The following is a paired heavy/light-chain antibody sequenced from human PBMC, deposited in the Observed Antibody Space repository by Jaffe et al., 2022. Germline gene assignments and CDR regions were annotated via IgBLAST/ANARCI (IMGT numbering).Heavy chain of an antibody. CDR2: TYYRSKWFY. CDR3: VRDSNWGLFDN. V-gene: IGHV6-1*01. Sequence: QLQQSGPGLVKPSQTLSLTCAISGDSVSSNSADWNWIRQSPSRGLEWLGRTYYRSKWFYDYAVSVKSRIIINPDASKNQFSLQLNSVTPEDTAVYYCVRDSNWGLFDNWGQGTLVTVSS. CDR1: GDSVSSNSAD. D-gene: IGHD7-27*01. J-gene: IGHJ4*02.
Light chain of an antibody. V-gene: IGKV2-29*02. CDR1: QSLLQGDGKTY. Sequence: EIVMTQSPLSLSVTPGQPASISCKSSQSLLQGDGKTYLYWYLQKPGQSPQVLMYEVFRRFSGVPDRFSGSGSGTDFTLKISRVEAEDVGVYYCMQGIELPYTFGQGTKLEIK. CDR3: MQGIELPYT. CDR2: EVF. J-gene: IGKJ2*01.